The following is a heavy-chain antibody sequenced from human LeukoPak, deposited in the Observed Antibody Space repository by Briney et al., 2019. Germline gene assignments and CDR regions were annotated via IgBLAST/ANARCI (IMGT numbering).Heavy chain of an antibody. D-gene: IGHD5-12*01. Sequence: SETLSLTCTVSGGSISSYYCCWIRQPPGKGLEWIGYIYTSGSTNYNPSLKSRVTMSVDTSKNEFSLKLSSVTAADTAVYYCARCRGYDGQEWYFDLWGRGTLVSVSS. CDR2: IYTSGST. CDR1: GGSISSYY. CDR3: ARCRGYDGQEWYFDL. J-gene: IGHJ2*01. V-gene: IGHV4-4*09.